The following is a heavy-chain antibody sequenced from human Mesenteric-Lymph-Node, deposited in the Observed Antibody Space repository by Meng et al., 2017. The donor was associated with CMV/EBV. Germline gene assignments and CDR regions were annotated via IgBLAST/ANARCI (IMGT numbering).Heavy chain of an antibody. D-gene: IGHD3-22*01. CDR2: ISSHAEGT. J-gene: IGHJ4*02. V-gene: IGHV3-23*01. Sequence: VWGPGGELGRPCVYRLLSCAAVGLRCSSYALNWVLQATGTWLEWDSTISSHAEGTHYADSVKRRFTSNRDNSEHTLYLQMNSRRVDDTDLCYCAKDKDRSRIYEGNWGQGTLVTVSS. CDR3: AKDKDRSRIYEGN. CDR1: GLRCSSYA.